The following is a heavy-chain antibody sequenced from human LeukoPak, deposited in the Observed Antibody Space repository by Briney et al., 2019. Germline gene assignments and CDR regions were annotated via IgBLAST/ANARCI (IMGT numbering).Heavy chain of an antibody. D-gene: IGHD4-17*01. CDR3: ARESYGDFYFDY. CDR2: ISKDGSIT. CDR1: RFTFSSYS. Sequence: PGRSLRLSCAASRFTFSSYSMHWVRQAPGEGLEWVALISKDGSITFYADSVKGRFTISRDNSKNTLYLQINSLRTEDTSVYFCARESYGDFYFDYWGQGTLVTVSS. J-gene: IGHJ4*02. V-gene: IGHV3-30*04.